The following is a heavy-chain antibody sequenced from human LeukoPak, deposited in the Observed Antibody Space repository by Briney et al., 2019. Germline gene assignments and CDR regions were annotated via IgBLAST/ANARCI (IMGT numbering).Heavy chain of an antibody. CDR3: ARRSNGDRGVMMVPYYFDY. CDR1: GGSINTDSYY. V-gene: IGHV4-31*03. Sequence: SQTLSLTCTVSGGSINTDSYYWSWIRQHPGKGLEWIGYIYYSGSTNYNPSLKSRVTISVDTSKNQFSLKLSSVTAADTAVYYCARRSNGDRGVMMVPYYFDYWGQGTLVTVSS. D-gene: IGHD3-10*01. CDR2: IYYSGST. J-gene: IGHJ4*02.